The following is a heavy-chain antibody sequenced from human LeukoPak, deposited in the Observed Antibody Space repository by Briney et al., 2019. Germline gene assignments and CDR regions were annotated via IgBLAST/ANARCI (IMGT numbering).Heavy chain of an antibody. Sequence: GGSLRLSCSASGFTFSTYAMHWVRQAPGKGLEWVAVISYGGSSENYADSVKGRFTVSRDNSKSTLYLQMNSLTPDDTSVYYCSRVGATDAFDIWGQGTMVTVSS. J-gene: IGHJ3*02. CDR2: ISYGGSSE. CDR3: SRVGATDAFDI. D-gene: IGHD1-26*01. V-gene: IGHV3-30*04. CDR1: GFTFSTYA.